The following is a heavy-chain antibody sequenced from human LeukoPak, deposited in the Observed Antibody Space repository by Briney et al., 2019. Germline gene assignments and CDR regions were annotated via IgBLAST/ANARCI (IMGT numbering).Heavy chain of an antibody. J-gene: IGHJ3*02. CDR1: GGSFSGYY. CDR2: IYHSGST. D-gene: IGHD3-9*01. Sequence: SETLSLTCAVYGGSFSGYYWSWIRQPPGKGLEWIGSIYHSGSTYYNPSLKSRVTISVDTSKNQFSLKLSSVTAADTAVYYCARHRRLTDAFDIWGQGTMVTVSS. V-gene: IGHV4-34*01. CDR3: ARHRRLTDAFDI.